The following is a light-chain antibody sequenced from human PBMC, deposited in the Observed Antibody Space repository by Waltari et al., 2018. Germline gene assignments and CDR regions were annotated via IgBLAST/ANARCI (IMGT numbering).Light chain of an antibody. V-gene: IGLV2-14*01. Sequence: CSGTNPHVGDYNFLSWYHQHPGKAPTLMIYEVSDRPPGVSNRFSGSKSGSTASLTISGLQAADEADYYCSSYTSNSISWVFGTGTKVTVL. J-gene: IGLJ1*01. CDR3: SSYTSNSISWV. CDR2: EVS. CDR1: NPHVGDYNF.